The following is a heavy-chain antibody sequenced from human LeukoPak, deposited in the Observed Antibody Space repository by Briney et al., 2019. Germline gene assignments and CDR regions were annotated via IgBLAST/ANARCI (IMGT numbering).Heavy chain of an antibody. D-gene: IGHD2-21*01. CDR1: GYTFTSYY. Sequence: ASVKVSCKASGYTFTSYYMHWVRQAPGQGLEWMGIINPSGGSTSYAQKFQGRVTMTRDTSTSTVYMELSSLRSEDTAVYYCAGILWWSGSPAPDYAFDIWGQGTMVTVSS. CDR2: INPSGGST. V-gene: IGHV1-46*01. J-gene: IGHJ3*02. CDR3: AGILWWSGSPAPDYAFDI.